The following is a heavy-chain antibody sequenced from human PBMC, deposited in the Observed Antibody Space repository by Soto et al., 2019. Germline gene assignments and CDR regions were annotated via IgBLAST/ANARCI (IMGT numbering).Heavy chain of an antibody. Sequence: PSETLSLTCAVYGGSFSGYYWSWIRQPPGKGLEWIGEINHSGSTNYNPSLKSRVTISVDTSKNQFSLKLSSVTAADTAVYYCARWAGQISARPVNHYYYGMDVWGQGTTVTVSS. CDR3: ARWAGQISARPVNHYYYGMDV. V-gene: IGHV4-34*01. CDR2: INHSGST. J-gene: IGHJ6*02. CDR1: GGSFSGYY. D-gene: IGHD6-6*01.